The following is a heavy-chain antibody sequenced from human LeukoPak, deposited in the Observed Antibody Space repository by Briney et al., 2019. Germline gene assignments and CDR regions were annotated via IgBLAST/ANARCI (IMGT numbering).Heavy chain of an antibody. V-gene: IGHV3-30-3*01. Sequence: GGSLRLSCAASGFTFSSYAVHWVRQAPGKGLEWVAVISYDGSNKYYADSVKGRFTISRDNSKNTLYLQMNSLRAEDTAVYYCARARGGYSYGYHAYYYYGMDVWGQGTTVTVSS. D-gene: IGHD5-18*01. CDR3: ARARGGYSYGYHAYYYYGMDV. J-gene: IGHJ6*02. CDR2: ISYDGSNK. CDR1: GFTFSSYA.